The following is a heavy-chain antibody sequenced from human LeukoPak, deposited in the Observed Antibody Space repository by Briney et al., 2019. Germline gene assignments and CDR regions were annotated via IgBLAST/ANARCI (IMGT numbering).Heavy chain of an antibody. V-gene: IGHV3-23*01. J-gene: IGHJ6*02. Sequence: GGSLRLSCAASGFTFSSYAMSWVRQAPGKGLEWVSAISGSGGSTYYADSVKGRFTISRDNSKNTLYLQMNSLKAEDTAVYYCAIDGGIEYYYYGMDVWGQGTTVTVSS. CDR1: GFTFSSYA. CDR2: ISGSGGST. D-gene: IGHD2-15*01. CDR3: AIDGGIEYYYYGMDV.